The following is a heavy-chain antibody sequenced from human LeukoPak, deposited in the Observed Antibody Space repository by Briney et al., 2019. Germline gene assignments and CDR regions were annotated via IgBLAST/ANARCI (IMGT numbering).Heavy chain of an antibody. J-gene: IGHJ3*02. CDR3: ARNETSGYFDI. D-gene: IGHD3-22*01. CDR2: MYNSGSI. Sequence: SETLSLTCTVSGGSISSSTHYWGWIRQSPGKGLEWIGSMYNSGSISYNPSLRSRVTITVDTSKNQFSLNFHSVTAADTALYFCARNETSGYFDIWGQGTMVTVSS. V-gene: IGHV4-39*01. CDR1: GGSISSSTHY.